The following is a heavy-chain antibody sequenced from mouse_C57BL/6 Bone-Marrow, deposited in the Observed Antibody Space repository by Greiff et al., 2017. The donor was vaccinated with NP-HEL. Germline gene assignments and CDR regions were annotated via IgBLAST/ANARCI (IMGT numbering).Heavy chain of an antibody. D-gene: IGHD2-1*01. Sequence: VQLQQSGAELVRPGASVKLSCTASGFNIKDDYMHWVKQRPEQGLAWIGWIDPENGDTEYASKFQGKATITADTSSNTAYLQLSSLTSEDTAVYYCTSTYGNYVGFAYWGQGTLVTVSA. CDR2: IDPENGDT. J-gene: IGHJ3*01. CDR3: TSTYGNYVGFAY. CDR1: GFNIKDDY. V-gene: IGHV14-4*01.